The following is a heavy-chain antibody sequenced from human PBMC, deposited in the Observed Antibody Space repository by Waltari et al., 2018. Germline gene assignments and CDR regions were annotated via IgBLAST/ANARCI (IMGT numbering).Heavy chain of an antibody. CDR1: GYSISTDYY. J-gene: IGHJ4*01. CDR3: ARGQGY. V-gene: IGHV4-38-2*01. CDR2: IHHSGNT. Sequence: QVQLQESGQGLVKPSETLSLTCAVSGYSISTDYYWVWIRQPPGKGLELIGNIHHSGNTYYNPSLNSRVTISLDTSKNQFSLELSSLTAADTAVYYCARGQGYWGHGTLVTVSS.